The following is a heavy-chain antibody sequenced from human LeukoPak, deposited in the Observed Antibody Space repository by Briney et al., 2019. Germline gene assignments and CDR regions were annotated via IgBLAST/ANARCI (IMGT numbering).Heavy chain of an antibody. D-gene: IGHD2-2*01. Sequence: GGSLRLSCAASGFTFSSYGMHWVRQVPGKGLEWVAVISYDGSNKYYADSVKGRFTISRDNSKNTLFLQMNSLRAEDTAVYYCAKDLIKYQLLRLGAFDIWGQGTMVTVSS. CDR2: ISYDGSNK. J-gene: IGHJ3*02. CDR3: AKDLIKYQLLRLGAFDI. CDR1: GFTFSSYG. V-gene: IGHV3-30*18.